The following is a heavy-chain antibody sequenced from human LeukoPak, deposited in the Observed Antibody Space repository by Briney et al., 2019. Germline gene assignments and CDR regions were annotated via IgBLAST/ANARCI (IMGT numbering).Heavy chain of an antibody. D-gene: IGHD3-22*01. CDR1: GYTFTSYD. CDR2: MNPSSGNT. CDR3: ARGHTIHDSSGYLGY. J-gene: IGHJ4*01. V-gene: IGHV1-8*01. Sequence: ASVKVSCKASGYTFTSYDINWVRQATGQGLEWMGWMNPSSGNTGYPQKFQGRVTMTRNTSISTAYMELSSLTSEDAAVYYCARGHTIHDSSGYLGYWGQGTLVTVSS.